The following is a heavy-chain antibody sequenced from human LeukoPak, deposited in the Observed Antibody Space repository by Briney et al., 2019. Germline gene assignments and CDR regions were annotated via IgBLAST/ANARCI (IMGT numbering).Heavy chain of an antibody. D-gene: IGHD3-22*01. CDR1: GYSFTSYW. CDR3: ARHQPRSPRLLAFDY. CDR2: IYPGDSDT. V-gene: IGHV5-51*01. Sequence: GESLKISCKGSGYSFTSYWIGWVRQMPGKGLEWMGIIYPGDSDTRYSPSFQGQVTISADKSISTAYLQWSSLKASDTAMYYCARHQPRSPRLLAFDYWGQGTLVTVSS. J-gene: IGHJ4*02.